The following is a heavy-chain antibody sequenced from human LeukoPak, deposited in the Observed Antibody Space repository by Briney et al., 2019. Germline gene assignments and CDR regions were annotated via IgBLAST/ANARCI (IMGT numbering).Heavy chain of an antibody. CDR2: IYYSGST. CDR1: GGSISNYY. J-gene: IGHJ4*02. V-gene: IGHV4-59*08. Sequence: SETLSLTCTVSGGSISNYYWSWIRQPPGKGREWIGYIYYSGSTNYNPSLKSRVTISVYTSKNQFSLKLTSVTAADTAVYYCARHGYTYGNFDYWGRGTLVTVSS. CDR3: ARHGYTYGNFDY. D-gene: IGHD5-18*01.